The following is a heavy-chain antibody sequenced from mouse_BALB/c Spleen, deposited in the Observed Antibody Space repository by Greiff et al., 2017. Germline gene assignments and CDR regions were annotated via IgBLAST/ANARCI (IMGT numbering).Heavy chain of an antibody. CDR1: GDSITSGY. CDR2: ISYSGST. V-gene: IGHV3-8*02. J-gene: IGHJ4*01. D-gene: IGHD5-5*01. Sequence: EVQLQESGPSLVKPSQTLSLTCSVTGDSITSGYWNWIRKFPGNKLEYMGYISYSGSTYYNPSLKSRISITRDTSKNQYYLQLNSVTTEDTATYYCARWESTFYYAMDYWGQGTSVTVSS. CDR3: ARWESTFYYAMDY.